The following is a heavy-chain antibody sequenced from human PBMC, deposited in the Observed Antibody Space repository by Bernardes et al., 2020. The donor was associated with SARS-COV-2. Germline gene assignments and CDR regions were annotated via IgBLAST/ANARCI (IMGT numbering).Heavy chain of an antibody. CDR2: LNESGGA. V-gene: IGHV4-34*01. D-gene: IGHD3-22*01. Sequence: SETLTLTCAVYGGSFSGSSRSWIRQPPGRGLEWIGELNESGGANYNPSLKSRVSISVDTSKSQFSLKLNSVTAADTAVYYCARGQVKITMVVVVFTGSLFYFDSWGQGTRVTGS. CDR1: GGSFSGSS. CDR3: ARGQVKITMVVVVFTGSLFYFDS. J-gene: IGHJ4*02.